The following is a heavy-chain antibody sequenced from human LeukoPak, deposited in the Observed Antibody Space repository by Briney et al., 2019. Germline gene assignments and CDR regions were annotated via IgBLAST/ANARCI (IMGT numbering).Heavy chain of an antibody. CDR3: ARDSVTTGEVKFDP. V-gene: IGHV4-59*12. J-gene: IGHJ5*02. CDR1: GGSISSYY. CDR2: IYYSGST. D-gene: IGHD4-17*01. Sequence: SETLSLTCTVSGGSISSYYWSWIRQPPGKGLEWIGYIYYSGSTNYNPSLKSRVTISVDTSKNQFSLKLRSVTAADTAVYYCARDSVTTGEVKFDPWGQGTLVTVSS.